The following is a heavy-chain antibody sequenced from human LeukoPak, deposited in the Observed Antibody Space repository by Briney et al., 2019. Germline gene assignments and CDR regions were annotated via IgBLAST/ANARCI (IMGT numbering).Heavy chain of an antibody. Sequence: SETLSLTCTVSGGSISSSSYYWGWIRQPPAKGLEWIGNIYYSGSTYYNPSLKSRVTISVDTSKNQFSLKLSSATAADTAVYYCARVTGYMIEDYFDYWGQGTLVTVSS. CDR3: ARVTGYMIEDYFDY. V-gene: IGHV4-39*07. J-gene: IGHJ4*02. D-gene: IGHD3-22*01. CDR2: IYYSGST. CDR1: GGSISSSSYY.